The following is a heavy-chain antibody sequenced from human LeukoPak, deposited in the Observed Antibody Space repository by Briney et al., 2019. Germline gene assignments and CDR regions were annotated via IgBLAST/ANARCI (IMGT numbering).Heavy chain of an antibody. CDR3: ARGYDSSGYYYDNWFDP. CDR2: IYTSGST. J-gene: IGHJ5*02. CDR1: GGSISSGSYY. D-gene: IGHD3-22*01. Sequence: SETLSLTCTASGGSISSGSYYWSWIRQPAGKGLEWIGRIYTSGSTNYNPSLKSRVTISVDTSKNQFSLKLSSVTAADTAVYYCARGYDSSGYYYDNWFDPWGQGTLVTVSS. V-gene: IGHV4-61*02.